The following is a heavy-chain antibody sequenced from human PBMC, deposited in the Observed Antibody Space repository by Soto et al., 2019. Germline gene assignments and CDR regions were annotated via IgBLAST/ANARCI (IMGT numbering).Heavy chain of an antibody. CDR2: INPSGGST. Sequence: ASVKVSCKASGYTVTTYYMHRVRQAPGQGLEWMGIINPSGGSTTYAQKFQDRVIMTRDTSTSTVYMELSSLRSEDTAVYYCARTGSGSTYSYYYGMDVWGQGTTVTVSS. V-gene: IGHV1-46*01. D-gene: IGHD2-15*01. CDR3: ARTGSGSTYSYYYGMDV. J-gene: IGHJ6*02. CDR1: GYTVTTYY.